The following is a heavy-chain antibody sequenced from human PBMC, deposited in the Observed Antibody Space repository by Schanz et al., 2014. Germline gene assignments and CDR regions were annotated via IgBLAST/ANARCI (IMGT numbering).Heavy chain of an antibody. CDR1: DFTFRNSD. CDR3: TKFETRTGTNY. D-gene: IGHD1-1*01. V-gene: IGHV3-30*02. CDR2: IRYDGSNN. J-gene: IGHJ4*02. Sequence: QLVESGGGLVQPGGSLRLSCAVSDFTFRNSDMNWVRQAPGKGLEWVAFIRYDGSNNYYADSVKGRFTISRDNSKNTLYLQMNSLRAEDTAVYYCTKFETRTGTNYWGQGTLVTVSS.